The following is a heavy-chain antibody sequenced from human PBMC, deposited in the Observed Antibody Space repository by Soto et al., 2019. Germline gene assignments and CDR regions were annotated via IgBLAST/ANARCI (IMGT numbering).Heavy chain of an antibody. CDR2: ISAGGHAT. V-gene: IGHV3-23*01. Sequence: EVQLLESGGGLVQPGGSLRLSCAASVFTFIIYAMKWVRQAPGKVLQWVSAISAGGHATFYADSVKGRLTISRDDCRNTVTLPVNSLGADDTAVYYCARKVPRCTTRPDYWYFDLWGRGTLVTVSS. J-gene: IGHJ2*01. CDR3: ARKVPRCTTRPDYWYFDL. D-gene: IGHD2-2*01. CDR1: VFTFIIYA.